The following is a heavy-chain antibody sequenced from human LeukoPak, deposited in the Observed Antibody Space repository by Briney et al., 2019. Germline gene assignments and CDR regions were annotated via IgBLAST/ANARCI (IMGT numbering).Heavy chain of an antibody. Sequence: SGGSLRLSCVGSGLSLSKSHMHWVRQAPGKRLEWVALIPHDGGNKQYGDSAKGRFTVSRENSKNTVDLNMDSPTVDDTAIYCCAREAYSSGRAGTFDIWGQGTMVTVSS. J-gene: IGHJ3*02. D-gene: IGHD6-19*01. CDR2: IPHDGGNK. CDR3: AREAYSSGRAGTFDI. CDR1: GLSLSKSH. V-gene: IGHV3-30*04.